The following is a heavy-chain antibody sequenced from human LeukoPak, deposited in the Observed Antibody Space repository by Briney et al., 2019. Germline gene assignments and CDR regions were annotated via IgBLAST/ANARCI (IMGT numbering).Heavy chain of an antibody. CDR2: IIPIFGTA. J-gene: IGHJ4*02. D-gene: IGHD3-9*01. CDR1: GGTFSSYA. CDR3: ARGDYDILTGSLFH. V-gene: IGHV1-69*06. Sequence: ASVKVSCKASGGTFSSYAISWVRQARGQGLEWMGGIIPIFGTANYAQKFQGRVTITADKSTSTAYMELSSLRSEDTAVYYCARGDYDILTGSLFHWGQGTLVTVSS.